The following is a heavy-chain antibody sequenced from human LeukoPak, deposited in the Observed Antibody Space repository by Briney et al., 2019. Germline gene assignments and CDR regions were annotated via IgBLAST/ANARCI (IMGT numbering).Heavy chain of an antibody. CDR1: GGSFSGYY. CDR3: ARDSGGSYGAFDI. V-gene: IGHV4-34*01. Sequence: PSETLSLACAVYGGSFSGYYWSWIRQPPGKGLEWIGEINHSGSTNYNPSLKSRVTISVDTSKNQFSLKLSSVTAADTAVYYCARDSGGSYGAFDIWGQGTMVTVSS. J-gene: IGHJ3*02. CDR2: INHSGST. D-gene: IGHD2-2*01.